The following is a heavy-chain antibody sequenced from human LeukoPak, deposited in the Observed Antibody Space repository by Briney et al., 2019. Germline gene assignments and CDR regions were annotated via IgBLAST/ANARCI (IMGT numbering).Heavy chain of an antibody. J-gene: IGHJ6*02. D-gene: IGHD2-8*02. CDR2: IKSDESST. CDR3: TRRAPGGLDV. V-gene: IGHV3-74*01. Sequence: GGSLRLSCAASGFTFSSYWMHWVRHAPGKGLVWVSRIKSDESSTSYAGSVKGRFTISRDNAKNTLYLQMNSLRVEDTAVYYCTRRAPGGLDVWGQGTTVTVSS. CDR1: GFTFSSYW.